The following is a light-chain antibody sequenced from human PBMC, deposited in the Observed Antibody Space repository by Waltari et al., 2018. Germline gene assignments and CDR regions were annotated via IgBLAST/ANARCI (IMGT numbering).Light chain of an antibody. Sequence: QSALTQPASVSGSPGQSITISCTGTSIDVGFYDFVSWLQQHPGKAPKVMIYKVTKRPSGVSNRFSGSKSANTASLTISGLQAEDEADYYCSSYTRRSYWVFGGGTQLTVL. J-gene: IGLJ3*02. V-gene: IGLV2-14*01. CDR1: SIDVGFYDF. CDR3: SSYTRRSYWV. CDR2: KVT.